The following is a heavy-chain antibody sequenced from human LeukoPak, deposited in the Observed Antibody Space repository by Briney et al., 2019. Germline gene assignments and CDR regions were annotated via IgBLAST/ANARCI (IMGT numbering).Heavy chain of an antibody. CDR2: INPNSGGT. V-gene: IGHV1-18*01. Sequence: ASVKVSCKASGYTFTSYGISWVRQAPGQGLEWMGWINPNSGGTNYAQKFQGRVTMTRDMSTSTVYMELSSLRSEDTAVYYCARSYYDSSGYSLGFDYWGQGTLVTVSS. D-gene: IGHD3-22*01. CDR3: ARSYYDSSGYSLGFDY. CDR1: GYTFTSYG. J-gene: IGHJ4*02.